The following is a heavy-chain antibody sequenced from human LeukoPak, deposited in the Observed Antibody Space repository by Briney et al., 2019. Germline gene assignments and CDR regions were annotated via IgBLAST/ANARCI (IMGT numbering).Heavy chain of an antibody. CDR2: ISSSSNTI. D-gene: IGHD3-22*01. CDR1: GFTFSSYS. V-gene: IGHV3-48*02. J-gene: IGHJ4*02. CDR3: ARDDYYDSSGYPLGY. Sequence: QAGGSLRLSCAASGFTFSSYSMNWVRQSPGKGLEWVSYISSSSNTIYYADSVKGRFTISRDNAKNSLYLQMNSLRDEDTAVYYCARDDYYDSSGYPLGYWGQGTLVTVSS.